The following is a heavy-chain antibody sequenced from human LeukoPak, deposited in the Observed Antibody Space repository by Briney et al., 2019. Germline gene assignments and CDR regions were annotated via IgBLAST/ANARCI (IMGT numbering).Heavy chain of an antibody. CDR1: GGSISSYY. J-gene: IGHJ4*02. CDR3: ARDSGDSSGYYYLFDY. V-gene: IGHV4-4*07. CDR2: IYTSGST. D-gene: IGHD3-22*01. Sequence: SETLSLTCTVSGGSISSYYWSWIRQPAGKGLEWIGRIYTSGSTNYNPSLKSRVTMSVDTSKNQFSLKLSSVTAADTAVYYCARDSGDSSGYYYLFDYWGQGTLVSVSS.